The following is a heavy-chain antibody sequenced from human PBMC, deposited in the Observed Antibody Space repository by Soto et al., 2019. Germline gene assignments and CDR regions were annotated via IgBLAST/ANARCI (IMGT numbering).Heavy chain of an antibody. J-gene: IGHJ5*02. D-gene: IGHD2-8*01. V-gene: IGHV3-23*01. CDR2: ISGSGGST. Sequence: GGSLRLSCAASGFTFSSYAMSWVRQAPGKGLERVSAISGSGGSTYYADFVKGRFTISRDNSKNTLYLQMNSLRAEDTAVYYCAKEPPVLMVYAKGPRGRWFDPWGQGTLVTVSS. CDR3: AKEPPVLMVYAKGPRGRWFDP. CDR1: GFTFSSYA.